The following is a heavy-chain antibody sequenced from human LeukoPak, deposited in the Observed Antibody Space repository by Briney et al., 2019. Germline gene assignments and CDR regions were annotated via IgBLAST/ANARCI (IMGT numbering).Heavy chain of an antibody. CDR1: GFTFSTYA. CDR2: ISSSSIST. CDR3: ANNRGAY. Sequence: GGSLRLSCAASGFTFSTYAMSWVRQAPGKGLEWVSAISSSSISTYYADSLKGRFTISRDNSKNTLYLQMNSLRAEDTAVYYRANNRGAYWGQGTLVTVS. V-gene: IGHV3-23*01. J-gene: IGHJ4*02.